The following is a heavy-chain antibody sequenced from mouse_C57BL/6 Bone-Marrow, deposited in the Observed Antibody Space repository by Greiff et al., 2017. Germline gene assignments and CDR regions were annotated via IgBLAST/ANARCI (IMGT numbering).Heavy chain of an antibody. Sequence: DVLLVESGEGLVKPGGSLKLSCAASGFTFSSYAMSWVRPTPEKRLAWVAYISSVGDYIYYADTVKGRFTISRDNARNTLYLQMSSLKSEDTAMYYCTRDRYYHYRYFDVWGTGTTVTVSS. J-gene: IGHJ1*03. CDR3: TRDRYYHYRYFDV. V-gene: IGHV5-9-1*02. CDR1: GFTFSSYA. D-gene: IGHD1-1*01. CDR2: ISSVGDYI.